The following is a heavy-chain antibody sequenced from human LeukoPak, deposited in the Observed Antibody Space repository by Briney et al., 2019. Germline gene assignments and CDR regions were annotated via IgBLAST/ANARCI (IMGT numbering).Heavy chain of an antibody. CDR3: ARGMFGGYCTDY. J-gene: IGHJ4*02. V-gene: IGHV3-74*01. Sequence: GGSLRLSCAASRFTFSSYWMHWVRQAPGKGLVWVSRINSDGSSTNYADSVKGRFTISRDNAKNTLHLQMNGLRAEDTAVYYCARGMFGGYCTDYWGQGTLVTVSS. CDR2: INSDGSST. CDR1: RFTFSSYW. D-gene: IGHD2-2*03.